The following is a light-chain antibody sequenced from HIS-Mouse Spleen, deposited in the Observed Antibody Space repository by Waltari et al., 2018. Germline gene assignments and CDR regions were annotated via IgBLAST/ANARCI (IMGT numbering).Light chain of an antibody. CDR3: QQYNSYSWT. V-gene: IGKV1-13*02. J-gene: IGKJ1*01. CDR1: QGISSA. Sequence: AIQLTQSPSSLSASVGDRVPITCRASQGISSALAWYQQKPGKAPKLLIYKASSLESGVPSRFSGSGSGTEFTLTISSLQPDDFATYYCQQYNSYSWTFGQGTKVEIK. CDR2: KAS.